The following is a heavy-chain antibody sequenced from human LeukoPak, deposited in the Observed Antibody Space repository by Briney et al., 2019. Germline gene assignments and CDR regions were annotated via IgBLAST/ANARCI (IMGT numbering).Heavy chain of an antibody. D-gene: IGHD1-1*01. J-gene: IGHJ3*02. V-gene: IGHV4-59*08. Sequence: PSETLSLTCTISSASVSSYYWSWIRQPPGKGLEWIGYIYHSGSTNYDPSLKSRVTISLDTSKNLFSLKLSSVTAADTAVYYCARPSGMGPAFDICGQRTMVTVSS. CDR1: SASVSSYY. CDR2: IYHSGST. CDR3: ARPSGMGPAFDI.